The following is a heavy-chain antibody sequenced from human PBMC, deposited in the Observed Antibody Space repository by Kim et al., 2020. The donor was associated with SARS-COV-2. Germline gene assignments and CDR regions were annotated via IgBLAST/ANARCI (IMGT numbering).Heavy chain of an antibody. J-gene: IGHJ3*02. CDR1: GGSISSYY. Sequence: SETLSLTCTVSGGSISSYYWSWIRQPPGKGLEWIGYIYYSGSTNYNPSLKSRVTISVDTSKNQFSLKLSSVTAADTAVYYCARDFHPDAFDIWGQGTMVTVSS. CDR2: IYYSGST. V-gene: IGHV4-59*01. CDR3: ARDFHPDAFDI.